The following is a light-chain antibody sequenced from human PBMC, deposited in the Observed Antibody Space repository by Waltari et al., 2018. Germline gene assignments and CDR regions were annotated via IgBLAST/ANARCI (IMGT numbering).Light chain of an antibody. CDR2: DVT. V-gene: IGLV2-14*03. CDR3: SSYRKSSTAGGV. CDR1: SSDVGGYNY. J-gene: IGLJ1*01. Sequence: QSALTQPASVSGSPGQSITISCTGTSSDVGGYNYVSWYQQHPGKAPKFMIYDVTNRASGVSSRFTGSKSGNTASLTISGLQTDDEADYYCSSYRKSSTAGGVFGTGTKVTVL.